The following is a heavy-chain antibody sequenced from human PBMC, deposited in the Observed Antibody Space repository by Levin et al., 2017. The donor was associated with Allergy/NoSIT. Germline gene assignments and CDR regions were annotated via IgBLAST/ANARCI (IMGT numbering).Heavy chain of an antibody. Sequence: AASVKVSCEISEFAFKKYAMAWVRQAAGKGLECVSAISSNGSGTFYTGSVKGRFFISRDNSKDTLFLHMSSLRVEDTAVYYCAKLRGGYYLDLWGQGTLVTVTS. CDR1: EFAFKKYA. CDR3: AKLRGGYYLDL. J-gene: IGHJ4*02. CDR2: ISSNGSGT. V-gene: IGHV3-23*01. D-gene: IGHD3-16*01.